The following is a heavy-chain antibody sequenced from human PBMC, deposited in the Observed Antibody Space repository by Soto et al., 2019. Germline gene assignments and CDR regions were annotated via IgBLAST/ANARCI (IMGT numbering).Heavy chain of an antibody. CDR2: INQAGNKK. J-gene: IGHJ4*02. CDR1: GLTFSNYW. V-gene: IGHV3-7*02. CDR3: AKVPFWKQLVLAVVDY. D-gene: IGHD6-13*01. Sequence: GGSLRLSCVTSGLTFSNYWLSWVRQAPGKGLEWVANINQAGNKKYYADSVKGRFTISRDNSKNTLYLQMNSLRAEDTAVYYCAKVPFWKQLVLAVVDYWSQGTLVTVSA.